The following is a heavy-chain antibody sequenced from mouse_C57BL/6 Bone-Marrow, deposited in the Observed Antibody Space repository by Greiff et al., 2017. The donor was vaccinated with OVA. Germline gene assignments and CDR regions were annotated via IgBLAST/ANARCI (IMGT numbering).Heavy chain of an antibody. CDR2: ISSGGSYT. J-gene: IGHJ3*01. Sequence: EVQVVESGGDLVKPGGSLKLSCAASGFTFSSYGMSWVRQTPDKRLEWVATISSGGSYTYYPDSVKGRFTISRDNAKNTLYLQMSSLKSEDTAMYYRARQRYYGSSSWFAYWGQGTLVTVSA. D-gene: IGHD1-1*01. CDR1: GFTFSSYG. CDR3: ARQRYYGSSSWFAY. V-gene: IGHV5-6*01.